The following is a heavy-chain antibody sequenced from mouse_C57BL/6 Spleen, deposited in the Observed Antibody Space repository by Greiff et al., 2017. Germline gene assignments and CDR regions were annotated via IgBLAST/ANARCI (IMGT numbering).Heavy chain of an antibody. CDR2: ISSGSSTI. CDR3: ARQNGGYYAMDY. CDR1: GFTFSDYG. J-gene: IGHJ4*01. V-gene: IGHV5-17*01. Sequence: EVQLVESGGGLVKPGGSLKLSCAASGFTFSDYGMHWVRQAPETGLEWVAYISSGSSTIYYADTVKGRFTISRDNAKNTLFLQMTSLRSEDTAMYYCARQNGGYYAMDYWGQGASVTVSS.